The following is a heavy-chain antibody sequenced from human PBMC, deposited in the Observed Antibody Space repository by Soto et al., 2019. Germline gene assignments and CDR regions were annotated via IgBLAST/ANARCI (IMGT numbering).Heavy chain of an antibody. CDR3: ARGVTAVDTAMAEHLIFDY. J-gene: IGHJ4*02. V-gene: IGHV4-30-2*01. Sequence: PSETLSLTCAVSGGSISSGGYSWSWIRQPPGKGLEWIGYIYHSGSTYYNPSLKSRVTISVDRSKNQFSLKLSSVTAADTAVYYCARGVTAVDTAMAEHLIFDYWGQGSLVIVSS. CDR2: IYHSGST. CDR1: GGSISSGGYS. D-gene: IGHD5-18*01.